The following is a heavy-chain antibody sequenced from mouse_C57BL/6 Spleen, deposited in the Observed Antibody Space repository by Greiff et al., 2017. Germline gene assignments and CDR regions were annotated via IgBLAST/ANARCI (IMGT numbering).Heavy chain of an antibody. Sequence: VQLQQSGPGLVKPSQSLSLTCSVTGYSITSGYYWNWIRQFPGNKLEWMGYISYDGSNNYNPSLKNRISITRDTSKNQFFLKLNSVTTEDTATYYCARADYYSNWGAYWGQGTLVTVSA. CDR2: ISYDGSN. V-gene: IGHV3-6*01. CDR1: GYSITSGYY. J-gene: IGHJ3*01. CDR3: ARADYYSNWGAY. D-gene: IGHD2-5*01.